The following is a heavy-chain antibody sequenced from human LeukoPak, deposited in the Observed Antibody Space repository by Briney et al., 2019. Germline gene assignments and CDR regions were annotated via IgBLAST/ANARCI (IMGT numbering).Heavy chain of an antibody. Sequence: ASVKVSCKASGYTFTSYGISWARQAPGQGLEWMGWISAYNGNTNYAQKLQGRVTMTTDTSTSTAYMELRSLRSDDTAVYYCARDHRQQPERPFQHWGQGTLVTVSS. CDR2: ISAYNGNT. D-gene: IGHD6-13*01. V-gene: IGHV1-18*01. J-gene: IGHJ1*01. CDR1: GYTFTSYG. CDR3: ARDHRQQPERPFQH.